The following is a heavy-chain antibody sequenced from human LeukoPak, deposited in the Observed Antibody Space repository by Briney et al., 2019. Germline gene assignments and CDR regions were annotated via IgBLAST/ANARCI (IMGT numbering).Heavy chain of an antibody. CDR2: ISSSSSYI. J-gene: IGHJ3*02. V-gene: IGHV3-21*01. CDR3: ARALYCTGGVCYTDDAFDI. Sequence: GGSLRLSCVASEFTVSSSYMSRVRQAPGKGLEWVSSISSSSSYIYYADSVKGRFTISRDNAKNSLYLQMNSLRAEDTAVYYCARALYCTGGVCYTDDAFDIWGQGTMVTVSS. D-gene: IGHD2-8*02. CDR1: EFTVSSSY.